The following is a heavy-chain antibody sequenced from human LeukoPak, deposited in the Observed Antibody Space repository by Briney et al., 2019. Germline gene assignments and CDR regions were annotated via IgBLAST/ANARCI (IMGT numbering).Heavy chain of an antibody. CDR3: ARGRTAMAQLLPFDY. J-gene: IGHJ4*02. CDR1: GGSISSYY. V-gene: IGHV4-4*07. Sequence: SETLSLTCTVSGGSISSYYWSWIRQSAGKGLEWIGRIYTSESTSYNPSLKSRVTMSVDTSKNQFSLKLSSVTAADTAVYYCARGRTAMAQLLPFDYWGQGTLVTVSS. CDR2: IYTSEST. D-gene: IGHD5-18*01.